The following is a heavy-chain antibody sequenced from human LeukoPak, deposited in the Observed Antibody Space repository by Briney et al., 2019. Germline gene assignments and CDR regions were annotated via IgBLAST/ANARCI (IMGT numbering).Heavy chain of an antibody. Sequence: SETLSLTCAVSGGSISSSNWWSWVRQPPGKGLEWIGEIYHSGSTNYNPSLKSRVTISVDKSKNQFSLKLSSVTAADTAVYYCARALWSDLNYGMDVWGQGTTVTVSS. V-gene: IGHV4-4*02. D-gene: IGHD3-16*01. CDR3: ARALWSDLNYGMDV. CDR2: IYHSGST. J-gene: IGHJ6*02. CDR1: GGSISSSNW.